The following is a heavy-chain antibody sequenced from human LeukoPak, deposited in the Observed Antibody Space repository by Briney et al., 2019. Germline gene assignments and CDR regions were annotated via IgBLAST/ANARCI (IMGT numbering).Heavy chain of an antibody. V-gene: IGHV1-24*01. J-gene: IGHJ6*02. CDR1: GYTLTELS. D-gene: IGHD2-2*01. Sequence: GASVKVSCKVSGYTLTELSMHWVRQAPGKGLEWMGGFDPEDGETIYAQKFQGRVTITADESTSTAYMELSSLRSEDTAVYYCASNPHCSSTSCYDYYYYYGMDVWGQGTTVTVSS. CDR2: FDPEDGET. CDR3: ASNPHCSSTSCYDYYYYYGMDV.